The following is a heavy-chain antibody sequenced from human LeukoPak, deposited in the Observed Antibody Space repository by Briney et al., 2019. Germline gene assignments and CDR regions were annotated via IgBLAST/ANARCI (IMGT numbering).Heavy chain of an antibody. D-gene: IGHD6-13*01. V-gene: IGHV4-59*01. CDR2: IYYSGST. CDR1: GGSISSYY. J-gene: IGHJ4*02. Sequence: PSETLSLTCTVSGGSISSYYWSWLRQPPGKGLEWIGYIYYSGSTNYNPSLKSRVTISVGTSKNQFSLKLSSVTAADTAVYYCARDGARAAAGRGVFDYWGQGTLVTVSS. CDR3: ARDGARAAAGRGVFDY.